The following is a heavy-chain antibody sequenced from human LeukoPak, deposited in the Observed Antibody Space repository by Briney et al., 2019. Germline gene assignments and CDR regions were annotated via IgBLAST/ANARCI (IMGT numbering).Heavy chain of an antibody. J-gene: IGHJ4*02. V-gene: IGHV3-23*01. CDR3: ARGYSSGWYTFDY. CDR1: AFTFSSYA. Sequence: GGSLRLSCAASAFTFSSYAMSWVRQAPGKGLEWVSAISGGGDSTYYADSVKGRFTISRDNSKNTLYLQMNSLRAEDTAVYYCARGYSSGWYTFDYWGQGTLVTVSS. D-gene: IGHD6-19*01. CDR2: ISGGGDST.